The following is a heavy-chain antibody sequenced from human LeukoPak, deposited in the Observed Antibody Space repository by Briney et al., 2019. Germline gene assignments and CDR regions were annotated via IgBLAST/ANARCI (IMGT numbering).Heavy chain of an antibody. D-gene: IGHD5-18*01. J-gene: IGHJ4*02. CDR3: AKGIQLWLPGIDY. V-gene: IGHV3-9*01. CDR1: GCTFDDYA. Sequence: PGGSLRLSCAASGCTFDDYAMHWVRHAPGKGLEWVSGISWNSGSIGYADSVKGRFTISRDNAKNSLYLQMNSLRAEDTALYYCAKGIQLWLPGIDYWGQGTLVTVSS. CDR2: ISWNSGSI.